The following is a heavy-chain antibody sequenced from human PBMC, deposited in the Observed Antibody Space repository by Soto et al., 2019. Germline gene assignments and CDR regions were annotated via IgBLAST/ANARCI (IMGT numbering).Heavy chain of an antibody. CDR2: IGGSSTHI. V-gene: IGHV3-21*01. CDR3: ARAPLVQGFIMTPSGP. J-gene: IGHJ5*02. Sequence: GGSLRLSCVASGFAFSDYFMNWVRQAPGKGLEWISSIGGSSTHIDYIDSVKGRFTISRDNARNSLYLQMNSLRAEDTAVYYCARAPLVQGFIMTPSGPWSQGTLVTVSS. CDR1: GFAFSDYF. D-gene: IGHD3-10*01.